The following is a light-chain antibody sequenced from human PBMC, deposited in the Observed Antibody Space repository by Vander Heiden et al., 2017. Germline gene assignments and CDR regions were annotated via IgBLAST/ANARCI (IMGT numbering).Light chain of an antibody. Sequence: EIVLTQSPGTLSLSPGERGTLSCRASQSFSSNYLAWYQQKPGQAPRLLIYGATNRATGIPDRFSGSGSGTDFTLTISRLEPEDFAVYYCQRYHASPRTFGQGTNVEIK. CDR1: QSFSSNY. CDR2: GAT. CDR3: QRYHASPRT. V-gene: IGKV3-20*01. J-gene: IGKJ1*01.